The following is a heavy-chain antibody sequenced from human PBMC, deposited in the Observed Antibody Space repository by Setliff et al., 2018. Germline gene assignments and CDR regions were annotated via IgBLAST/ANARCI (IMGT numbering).Heavy chain of an antibody. D-gene: IGHD6-6*01. CDR3: ARGQATSSRSSLVY. J-gene: IGHJ4*02. V-gene: IGHV4-59*12. CDR1: GDSINYYY. CDR2: IYHSGGA. Sequence: PSETLSLTCTVSGDSINYYYWTWIRQPPGKGLEWIGYIYHSGGANYNPSLKSRVTISVATSKKQFSLNLSSVTAADTAVYYCARGQATSSRSSLVYWGQGIPVT.